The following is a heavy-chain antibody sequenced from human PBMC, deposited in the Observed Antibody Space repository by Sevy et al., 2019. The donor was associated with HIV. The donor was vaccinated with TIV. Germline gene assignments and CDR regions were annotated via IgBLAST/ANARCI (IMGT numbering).Heavy chain of an antibody. D-gene: IGHD2-8*01. CDR3: AREGVDCTNGVCFPYYYYGMDV. Sequence: SETLSLTCTVSGGSISSGDYYWSWIRQPPGKGLEWIGYIYYSGSTYYNPSLKSRVTIAVDTSKNQFSLKLSSGTAAETAVYYCAREGVDCTNGVCFPYYYYGMDVWGQGTTVTVSS. V-gene: IGHV4-30-4*01. J-gene: IGHJ6*02. CDR2: IYYSGST. CDR1: GGSISSGDYY.